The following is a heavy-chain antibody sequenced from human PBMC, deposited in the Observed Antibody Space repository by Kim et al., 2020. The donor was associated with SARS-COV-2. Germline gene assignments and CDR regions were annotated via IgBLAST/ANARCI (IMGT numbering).Heavy chain of an antibody. J-gene: IGHJ4*02. CDR3: ARSYSGSYYSRFDY. CDR1: GFTFSSYA. D-gene: IGHD1-26*01. CDR2: ISYDGSNK. Sequence: GGSLRLSCAASGFTFSSYAMHWVRQAPGKGLEWVAVISYDGSNKFYADSVKGRFTISRDNSKNTLYLQMNSLRAEDTAVYYCARSYSGSYYSRFDYWGPGTLFTVSS. V-gene: IGHV3-30-3*01.